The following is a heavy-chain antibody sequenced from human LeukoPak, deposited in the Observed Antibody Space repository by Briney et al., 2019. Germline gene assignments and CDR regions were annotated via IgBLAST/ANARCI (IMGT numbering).Heavy chain of an antibody. V-gene: IGHV3-23*01. CDR3: AKATGVAYYYYGMDV. J-gene: IGHJ6*02. CDR1: GFTFSSYA. CDR2: ISGSGGST. Sequence: GGSLRLSCAASGFTFSSYAMSWVRQAPGKGLEWVSAISGSGGSTYYADSVKGRFTISRDNSKNTLYLQMNSLRAEDTAVYYCAKATGVAYYYYGMDVWSQGTTVTVSS. D-gene: IGHD7-27*01.